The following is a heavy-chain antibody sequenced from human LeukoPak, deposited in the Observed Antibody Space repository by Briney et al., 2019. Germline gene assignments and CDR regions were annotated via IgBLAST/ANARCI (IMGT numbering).Heavy chain of an antibody. CDR3: AKDVTYRGTTNFDY. D-gene: IGHD1-26*01. Sequence: GGSLRLSCAASRFTFVGDAMSSVRQAPGKGLEWVSIISGSGGSTDYADSVKGRFTVYRDNSKNTLYLQLNSLRAEDTAIYYHAKDVTYRGTTNFDYWGQGTLVTVSS. V-gene: IGHV3-23*01. CDR2: ISGSGGST. CDR1: RFTFVGDA. J-gene: IGHJ4*02.